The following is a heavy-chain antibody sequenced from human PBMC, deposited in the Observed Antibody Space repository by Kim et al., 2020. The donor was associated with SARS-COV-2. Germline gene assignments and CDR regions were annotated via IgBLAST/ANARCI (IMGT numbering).Heavy chain of an antibody. J-gene: IGHJ4*02. CDR3: ATVPHDSSGYYYEYYFDY. V-gene: IGHV1-24*01. CDR2: FDPEDGET. Sequence: ASVKVSCKVSGYTLTELSMHWVRQAPGKGLEWMGGFDPEDGETIYAQKFQGRVTMTEDTSTDTAYMELSSLRSEDTAVYYCATVPHDSSGYYYEYYFDYWGQGTLVTVSS. CDR1: GYTLTELS. D-gene: IGHD3-22*01.